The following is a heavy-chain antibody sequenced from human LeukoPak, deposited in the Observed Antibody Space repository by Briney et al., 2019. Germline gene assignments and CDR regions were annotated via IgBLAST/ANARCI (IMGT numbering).Heavy chain of an antibody. CDR3: ARGRGSSWSNYFDY. J-gene: IGHJ4*02. V-gene: IGHV3-7*01. Sequence: ETLSLTCTVSGGSISSSSYYWGWVRQAPGKGLEWVANIKQDGSEKYYVDSVKGRFTISRDNAKNSLYLQMNSLRAEDTAVYYCARGRGSSWSNYFDYWGQGTLVTVSS. D-gene: IGHD6-13*01. CDR2: IKQDGSEK. CDR1: GGSISSSSYY.